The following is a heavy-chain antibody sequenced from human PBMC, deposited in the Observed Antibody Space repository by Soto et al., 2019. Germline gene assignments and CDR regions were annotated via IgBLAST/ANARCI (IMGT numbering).Heavy chain of an antibody. Sequence: SETLSLTCTVSGGSISNYYWSWIRQPPGKGLEWIAYIYYSGSTNYDPSLKSRVTISLDTSKNHFSLKLSSVTAADTAVYYCARHVVPAANYFDYWGQGTLVTVSS. CDR3: ARHVVPAANYFDY. D-gene: IGHD2-2*01. CDR1: GGSISNYY. J-gene: IGHJ4*02. CDR2: IYYSGST. V-gene: IGHV4-59*08.